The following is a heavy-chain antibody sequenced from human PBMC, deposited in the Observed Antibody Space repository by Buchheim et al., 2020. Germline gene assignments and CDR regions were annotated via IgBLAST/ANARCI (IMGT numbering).Heavy chain of an antibody. V-gene: IGHV3-23*01. J-gene: IGHJ4*02. CDR1: GFTFSSYA. Sequence: EVQLLESGGGLVQPGGSLRLSCAASGFTFSSYAMSWVRQAPGKGLEWVSAISGSGGSTYYADSVKGRFTISRDNSKNTLYLQMNSLRAEDTAVYYCATYHYDFWSGYYPVSFLDYWGQGTL. D-gene: IGHD3-3*01. CDR2: ISGSGGST. CDR3: ATYHYDFWSGYYPVSFLDY.